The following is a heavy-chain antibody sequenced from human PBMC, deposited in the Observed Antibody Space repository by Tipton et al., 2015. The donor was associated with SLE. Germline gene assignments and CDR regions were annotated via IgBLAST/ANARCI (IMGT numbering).Heavy chain of an antibody. J-gene: IGHJ3*02. D-gene: IGHD2-2*01. Sequence: SLRLSCAGSGFTSSNAWMNWVRQSPGKGLEWISYISCSGTLIYYADSVKGRFTISRDNTKSSLYLQMNSLRAEDTAVYYCAREAHATFDIWGQGTMVIVSS. CDR3: AREAHATFDI. V-gene: IGHV3-11*04. CDR1: GFTSSNAW. CDR2: ISCSGTLI.